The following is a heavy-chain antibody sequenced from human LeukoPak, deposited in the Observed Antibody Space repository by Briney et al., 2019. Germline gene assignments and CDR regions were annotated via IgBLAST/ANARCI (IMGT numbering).Heavy chain of an antibody. CDR1: GGSFSGYY. Sequence: SETLSLTCAVYGGSFSGYYWSWIRQPPGKGLEWIGEINHSGSTNYNPSLKSRVTTSVDTSKNQFSLKLSSVTAADTAVYYCARPPRYCSSTSCYAIRDYYYYMDVWGKGTTVTVSS. D-gene: IGHD2-2*01. CDR2: INHSGST. V-gene: IGHV4-34*01. CDR3: ARPPRYCSSTSCYAIRDYYYYMDV. J-gene: IGHJ6*03.